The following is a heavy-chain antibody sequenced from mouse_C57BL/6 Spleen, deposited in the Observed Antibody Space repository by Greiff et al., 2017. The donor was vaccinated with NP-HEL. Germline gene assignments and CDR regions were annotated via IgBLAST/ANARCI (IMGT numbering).Heavy chain of an antibody. V-gene: IGHV1-15*01. CDR3: TRRGLLLYYYAMDY. CDR2: IDPETGGT. D-gene: IGHD2-3*01. CDR1: GYTFTDYE. J-gene: IGHJ4*01. Sequence: QVQLKQSGAELVRPGASVTLSCKASGYTFTDYEMHWVKQTPVHGLEWIGAIDPETGGTAYNQKFKGKAILTADKSSSTAYMELRSLTSEDSAVYYCTRRGLLLYYYAMDYWGQGTSVTVSS.